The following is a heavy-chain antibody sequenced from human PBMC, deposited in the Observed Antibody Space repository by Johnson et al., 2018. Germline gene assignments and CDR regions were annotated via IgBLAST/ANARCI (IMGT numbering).Heavy chain of an antibody. Sequence: VQLVESGGGVVQPGRSXKVSCAASGFSFSSYVMNWVRQAPGTGLEWLSLIAGNSATAYHADSVKGRFTISRDNGQHSLFLHMNSLRADDTAVYYCARYNWYGFDLWGQGKMVSVSS. CDR2: IAGNSATA. CDR3: ARYNWYGFDL. J-gene: IGHJ3*01. D-gene: IGHD1-1*01. CDR1: GFSFSSYV. V-gene: IGHV3-48*01.